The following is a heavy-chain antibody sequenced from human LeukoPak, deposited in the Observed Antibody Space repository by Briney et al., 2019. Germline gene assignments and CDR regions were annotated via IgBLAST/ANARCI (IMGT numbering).Heavy chain of an antibody. CDR1: GFTFSDHY. J-gene: IGHJ6*02. D-gene: IGHD2-15*01. CDR2: TRNKANSYTT. Sequence: ELGGCLRLSCAASGFTFSDHYMDWVRQAPGKGLEWVGRTRNKANSYTTEYAESVKGRSTISRDDSKKSLYLQMNSLKTEDTAVYYCARVRIGGMDVWGQGTLVTVSS. V-gene: IGHV3-72*01. CDR3: ARVRIGGMDV.